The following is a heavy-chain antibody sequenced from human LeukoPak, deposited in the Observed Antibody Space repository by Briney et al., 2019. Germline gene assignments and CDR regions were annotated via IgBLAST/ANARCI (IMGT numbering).Heavy chain of an antibody. CDR2: IIPILGIA. Sequence: SVKVSCKASGGTFISYAISWVRQAPGQGLEWMGRIIPILGIANYAQKFQGRVTITADKSTSTAYMELSSLRSEDTAVYYCARESCSSTSCHIDYWGQGTLVTVSS. V-gene: IGHV1-69*04. CDR1: GGTFISYA. J-gene: IGHJ4*02. D-gene: IGHD2-2*01. CDR3: ARESCSSTSCHIDY.